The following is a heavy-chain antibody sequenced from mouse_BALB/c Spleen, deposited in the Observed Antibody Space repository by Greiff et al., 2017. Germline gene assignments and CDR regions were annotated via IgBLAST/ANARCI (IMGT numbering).Heavy chain of an antibody. CDR2: IWGDGST. CDR1: GFSLTGYG. Sequence: VKLVESGPGLVAPSQSLSITCTVSGFSLTGYGVNWVRQPPGKGLEWLGMIWGDGSTDYNSALKSRLSISKDNSKSQVFLKMNSLQTDDTARYYCARDRAPYYYGSSPSYWYFDVWGAGTTVTVSS. CDR3: ARDRAPYYYGSSPSYWYFDV. V-gene: IGHV2-6-7*01. J-gene: IGHJ1*01. D-gene: IGHD1-1*01.